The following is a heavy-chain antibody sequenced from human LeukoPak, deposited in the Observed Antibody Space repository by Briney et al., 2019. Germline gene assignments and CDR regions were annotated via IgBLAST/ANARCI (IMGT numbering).Heavy chain of an antibody. Sequence: SETLSLTCTVSGGSISSYYWSWIRQPPGKGLEWIGYISYSGSPNYNPSLKSRVTISVETSKNQFSLKLSSVTTADTAVYYCARSPIVGAVDYWGQGTLVTVSS. CDR1: GGSISSYY. V-gene: IGHV4-59*01. J-gene: IGHJ4*02. CDR2: ISYSGSP. D-gene: IGHD1-26*01. CDR3: ARSPIVGAVDY.